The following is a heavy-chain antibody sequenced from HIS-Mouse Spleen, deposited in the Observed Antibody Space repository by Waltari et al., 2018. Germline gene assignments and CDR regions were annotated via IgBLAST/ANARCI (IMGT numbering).Heavy chain of an antibody. CDR1: GYTFTSYD. CDR3: ARVYYDFWSGYYY. V-gene: IGHV1-8*01. J-gene: IGHJ4*02. D-gene: IGHD3-3*01. CDR2: KNPKRGNT. Sequence: QVQLVQSGAEVKKPGASVKVSCKASGYTFTSYDINWVRQATGQGLEWMGWKNPKRGNTGYAQKFKGRVTMTRNTSISTAYMELSSLRSEDTAVYYCARVYYDFWSGYYYWGQGTLVTVSS.